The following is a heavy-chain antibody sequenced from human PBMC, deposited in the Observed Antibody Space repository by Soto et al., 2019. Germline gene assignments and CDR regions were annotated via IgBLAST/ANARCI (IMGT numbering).Heavy chain of an antibody. CDR3: ARDGRVVVPAYWFDF. D-gene: IGHD2-15*01. Sequence: QVQLVQSGAEVMKPGASLRVSCKSSGYTFITYAMHWVRQAPGQRPEWMGWIDPGNGNTKYSQKFQVRVTITSDTSARTGYMELSSLTSEDTAVYYCARDGRVVVPAYWFDFGGQGSLVTVSS. CDR1: GYTFITYA. V-gene: IGHV1-3*01. CDR2: IDPGNGNT. J-gene: IGHJ5*01.